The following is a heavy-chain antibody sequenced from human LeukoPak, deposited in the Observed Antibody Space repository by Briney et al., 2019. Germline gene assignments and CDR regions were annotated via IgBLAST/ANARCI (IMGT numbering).Heavy chain of an antibody. Sequence: ASVKVSCKASGYTFTGYYMHWVRQAPGQGLEWMGWINPNSGGTNYAQKFQGRVTMTRDTSISTAYMELSRLRSDDTAVYYCARDHGGCYGDYAARDYWGQGTLVTVSS. J-gene: IGHJ4*02. D-gene: IGHD4-17*01. CDR1: GYTFTGYY. V-gene: IGHV1-2*02. CDR2: INPNSGGT. CDR3: ARDHGGCYGDYAARDY.